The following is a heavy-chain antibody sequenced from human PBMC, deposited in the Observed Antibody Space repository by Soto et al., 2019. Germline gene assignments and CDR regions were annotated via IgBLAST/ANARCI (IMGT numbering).Heavy chain of an antibody. J-gene: IGHJ6*02. CDR1: GYTFSNYG. CDR3: SRFIMVGGWFDPNYYHGMDV. CDR2: ISGYNGNT. V-gene: IGHV1-18*01. D-gene: IGHD6-19*01. Sequence: QVQLVQSGAEVKKPGASVTVSCKTSGYTFSNYGINWVRQAPGQGLEWMGWISGYNGNTNYAQTVQGRVTMTTDTPTGTVYMELRSLKSDDTAIYYCSRFIMVGGWFDPNYYHGMDVGGQGTPVTVSS.